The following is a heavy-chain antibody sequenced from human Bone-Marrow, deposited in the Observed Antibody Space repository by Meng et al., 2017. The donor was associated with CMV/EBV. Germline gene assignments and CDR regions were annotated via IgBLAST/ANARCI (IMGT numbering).Heavy chain of an antibody. CDR1: GFTFSSYA. D-gene: IGHD6-13*01. V-gene: IGHV3-30*04. J-gene: IGHJ6*02. Sequence: GESLKISCAASGFTFSSYAMHWVRQAPGKGLEWVAVISYDGSNKYYADSVKGRFTISRDNSKNTLYLQMNSLRAEDTAVYYCARDALPPQPGYYYGMDVWGQGNTVNV. CDR3: ARDALPPQPGYYYGMDV. CDR2: ISYDGSNK.